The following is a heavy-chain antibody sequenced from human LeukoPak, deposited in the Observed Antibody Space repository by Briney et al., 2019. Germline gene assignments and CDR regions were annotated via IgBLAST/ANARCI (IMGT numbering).Heavy chain of an antibody. Sequence: PSQTLSLTCTVSGGSISSGDYYWSWIRQPPGKGLEWIGYIYYSGSTYYNPSLESRVTISVDTSKNQFSLKLSSVTAADTAVYYCARVGTMVRGVLYYYYYGMDVWGKGTTVTVSS. CDR2: IYYSGST. CDR3: ARVGTMVRGVLYYYYYGMDV. J-gene: IGHJ6*04. D-gene: IGHD3-10*01. V-gene: IGHV4-30-4*01. CDR1: GGSISSGDYY.